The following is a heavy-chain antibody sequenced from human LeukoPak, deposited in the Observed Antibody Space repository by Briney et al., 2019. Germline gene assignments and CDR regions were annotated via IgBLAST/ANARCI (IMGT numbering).Heavy chain of an antibody. CDR3: AKDFVGYYDSSGYSDISY. CDR2: IRDDGSNK. V-gene: IGHV3-30*02. J-gene: IGHJ4*02. Sequence: GGSLRLSCAASGFTFSSYGMHWVRQAPGKGLEWVAFIRDDGSNKYYAHSVKGRFTISRDNSKNTLYLQMNSLRAEDTAVYYCAKDFVGYYDSSGYSDISYWGQGTLVTVSS. CDR1: GFTFSSYG. D-gene: IGHD3-22*01.